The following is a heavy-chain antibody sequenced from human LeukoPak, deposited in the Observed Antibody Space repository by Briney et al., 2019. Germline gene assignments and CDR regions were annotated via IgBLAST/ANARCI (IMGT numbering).Heavy chain of an antibody. CDR1: GFTFDDYV. J-gene: IGHJ4*02. V-gene: IGHV3-20*04. Sequence: PGGSLRLSCAASGFTFDDYVMSWVRQAPGKGLEWVSGINWNGGSTRYADSVKGRFTISRDNAKNSLYLQMNSLRAEDTALYYCARELNGDSGWYGWYFDCWGQGTLVTVSS. D-gene: IGHD6-19*01. CDR2: INWNGGST. CDR3: ARELNGDSGWYGWYFDC.